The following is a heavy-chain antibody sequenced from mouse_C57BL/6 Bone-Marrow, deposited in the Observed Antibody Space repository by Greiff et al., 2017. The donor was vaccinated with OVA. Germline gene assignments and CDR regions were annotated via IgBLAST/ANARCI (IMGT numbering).Heavy chain of an antibody. V-gene: IGHV1-81*01. CDR3: ARPIIYYYGSSYFGD. CDR2: IYPRSGNT. CDR1: GYTFTSYG. D-gene: IGHD1-1*01. Sequence: VRLQQSGAELARPGASVKLSCKASGYTFTSYGISWVKQRTGQGLEWIGEIYPRSGNTYYNEKFKGKATLTADKSSSTAYMELRSLTSEDSAVYFCARPIIYYYGSSYFGDWGQGTTLTVSS. J-gene: IGHJ2*01.